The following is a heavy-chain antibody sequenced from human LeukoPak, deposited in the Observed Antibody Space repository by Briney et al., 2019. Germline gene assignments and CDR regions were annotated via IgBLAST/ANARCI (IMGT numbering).Heavy chain of an antibody. J-gene: IGHJ5*02. CDR2: INPNSGGT. CDR1: GYTFTGYY. V-gene: IGHV1-2*04. CDR3: ARGDIVVVPAATPLLYNWFDP. D-gene: IGHD2-2*01. Sequence: ASVNVSCKASGYTFTGYYMHWVRQAPGQGLEWMGWINPNSGGTNYAQKFQGWVTMTGDTSISTAYMELSRLRSDDTAVYYCARGDIVVVPAATPLLYNWFDPWGQGTLVTVSS.